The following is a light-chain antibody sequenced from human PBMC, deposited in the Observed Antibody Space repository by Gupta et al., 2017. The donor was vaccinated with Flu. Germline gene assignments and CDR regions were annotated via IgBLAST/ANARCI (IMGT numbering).Light chain of an antibody. CDR2: DEF. J-gene: IGKJ2*01. CDR3: LQNKSYPYT. Sequence: DIQMTPSPSSLSVSVGDSVAISCRASQVISNHLAWFQQKPGKAPKSLIYDEFSCQSGVPSRFSVSGSGTDFTLTINSLQPEDFATYYCLQNKSYPYTFGQGTKLEIK. CDR1: QVISNH. V-gene: IGKV1-16*01.